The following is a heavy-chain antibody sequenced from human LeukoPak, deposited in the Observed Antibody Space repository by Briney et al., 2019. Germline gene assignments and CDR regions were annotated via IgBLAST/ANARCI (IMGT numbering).Heavy chain of an antibody. CDR2: ISWNSGSI. V-gene: IGHV3-9*03. CDR1: GFTFDDYA. D-gene: IGHD3-10*01. Sequence: GGSLRLSCAASGFTFDDYAMHWVRQAPGKGLEWVSGISWNSGSIGYADSVKGRFTISRDNAKNSLYLQMNSLRAEDMALYYCARGGGGGGGFFPLDYWGQGTLVTVSS. CDR3: ARGGGGGGGFFPLDY. J-gene: IGHJ4*02.